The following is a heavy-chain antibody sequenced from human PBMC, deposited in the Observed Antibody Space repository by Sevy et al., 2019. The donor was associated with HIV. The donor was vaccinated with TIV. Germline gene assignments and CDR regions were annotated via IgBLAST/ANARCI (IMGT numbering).Heavy chain of an antibody. D-gene: IGHD3-10*01. V-gene: IGHV3-13*05. J-gene: IGHJ6*02. CDR3: ARGRGTMVQGVTMDV. CDR1: GFTFSSYD. Sequence: GGSLRLSCAASGFTFSSYDMHWVRQATGKGLKWVSAIGTAGDPYYPGSVKGRFTISRENAKNSLYLQMNSLRAGDTAVYYCARGRGTMVQGVTMDVWGQRTTVTVSS. CDR2: IGTAGDP.